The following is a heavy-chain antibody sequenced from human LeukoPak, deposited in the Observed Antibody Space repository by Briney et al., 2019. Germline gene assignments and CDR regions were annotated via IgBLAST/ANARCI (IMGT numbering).Heavy chain of an antibody. V-gene: IGHV3-48*03. Sequence: GGSLRLSCAASGFTFSSYEMNWVRQAPGKGLEWVSYISSSGSTIYYADSVKGRFTISRDNAKNSLYLQMNSLRAEDTAVYYCARAGEYYDIFTGYYYYYGMDVWGQGTSVTVSS. CDR3: ARAGEYYDIFTGYYYYYGMDV. CDR1: GFTFSSYE. D-gene: IGHD3-9*01. J-gene: IGHJ6*02. CDR2: ISSSGSTI.